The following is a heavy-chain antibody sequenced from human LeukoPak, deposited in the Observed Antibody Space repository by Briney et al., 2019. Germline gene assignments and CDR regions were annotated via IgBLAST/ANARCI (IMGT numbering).Heavy chain of an antibody. CDR3: AKYPPDYCDSSGN. J-gene: IGHJ4*02. Sequence: GGSLRLSCAASGFTFSNYAMTWVRQAPGKGLEWVSAISGSGGSTYYADSVKGRFTISRDNSKNTLYLQMNSLRAEDTAVYYCAKYPPDYCDSSGNWGQGTLITVSS. V-gene: IGHV3-23*01. CDR2: ISGSGGST. CDR1: GFTFSNYA. D-gene: IGHD3-22*01.